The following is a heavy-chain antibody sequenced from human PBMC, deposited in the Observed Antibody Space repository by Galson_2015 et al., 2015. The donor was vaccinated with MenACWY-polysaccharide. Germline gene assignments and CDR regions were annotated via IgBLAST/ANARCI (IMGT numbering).Heavy chain of an antibody. D-gene: IGHD1-26*01. CDR3: ARDKAVGATHFDY. CDR2: GSEI. J-gene: IGHJ4*02. Sequence: GSEIYYVDSVEGRFTISRDNAKDSLFLQMNSLRAEDTAVYYCARDKAVGATHFDYWGRGTLVTVSS. V-gene: IGHV3-7*01.